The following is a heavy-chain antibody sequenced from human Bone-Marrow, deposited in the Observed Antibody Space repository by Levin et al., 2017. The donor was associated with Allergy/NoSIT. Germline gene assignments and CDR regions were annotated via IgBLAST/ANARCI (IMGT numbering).Heavy chain of an antibody. CDR1: GFTFSSYA. D-gene: IGHD3-10*01. Sequence: PGGSLRLSCAASGFTFSSYAMHWVRQAPGKGLEWVAVISYDGSNKYYADSVKGRFTISRDNSKNTLYLQMNSLRAEDTAVYYCARGRGLAADKTAAFDIWGQGTMVTVSS. CDR3: ARGRGLAADKTAAFDI. CDR2: ISYDGSNK. J-gene: IGHJ3*02. V-gene: IGHV3-30-3*01.